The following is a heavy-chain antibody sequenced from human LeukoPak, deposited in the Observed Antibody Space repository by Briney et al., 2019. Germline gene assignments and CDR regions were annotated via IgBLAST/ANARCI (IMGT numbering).Heavy chain of an antibody. CDR3: ARGPLLLWFGELLSPFDH. CDR2: ISYDGSNK. J-gene: IGHJ4*02. CDR1: GFTFSSYA. D-gene: IGHD3-10*01. V-gene: IGHV3-30*04. Sequence: PGGSLRLSCAASGFTFSSYAMHWVRQAPGKGLEWVAVISYDGSNKYYADSVKGRFTISRDNSKNTLYLQMNSLRAEDTAVYYCARGPLLLWFGELLSPFDHWGQGTLVTVSS.